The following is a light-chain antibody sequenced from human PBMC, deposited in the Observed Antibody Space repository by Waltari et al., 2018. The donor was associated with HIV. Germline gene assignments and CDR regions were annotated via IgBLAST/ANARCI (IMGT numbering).Light chain of an antibody. CDR3: QQYYDTPYT. V-gene: IGKV4-1*01. Sequence: DIVVTQSPDSLAVSLGERATINCKSSQSILSTAGNRHYLAWYQQRPGQAPNLLIYWASTRESGVPDRCSGSGSGTDFTLTINSLQAEDVAVYYCQQYYDTPYTFGQGTKLDI. J-gene: IGKJ2*01. CDR2: WAS. CDR1: QSILSTAGNRHY.